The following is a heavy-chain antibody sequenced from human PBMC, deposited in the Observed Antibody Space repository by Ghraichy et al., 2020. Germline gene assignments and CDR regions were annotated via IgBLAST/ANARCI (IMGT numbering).Heavy chain of an antibody. D-gene: IGHD3-10*01. CDR2: FDPEDGET. Sequence: ASVKVSCKVSGYTLTELSMHWVRQAPGKGLEWMGGFDPEDGETIYAQKFQGRVTMTEDTSTDTAYMELSSLRSEDTAVYYCATGGGSGSETYYYYMDVWGKGTTVTVSS. J-gene: IGHJ6*03. CDR3: ATGGGSGSETYYYYMDV. CDR1: GYTLTELS. V-gene: IGHV1-24*01.